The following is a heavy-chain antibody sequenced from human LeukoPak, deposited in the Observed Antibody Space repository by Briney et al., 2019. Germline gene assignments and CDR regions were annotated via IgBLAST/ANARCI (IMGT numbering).Heavy chain of an antibody. Sequence: KPGGSLRLSCAASGFAFASYSMNWVRQAPGKGLEWVSSISRSSNYIYYADSVKGRFTISRDNAKNSLYLQMNSLRVEDTAVYYCARGGTITWVEDYWGLGTLVTVSS. V-gene: IGHV3-21*04. CDR2: ISRSSNYI. CDR1: GFAFASYS. D-gene: IGHD3-16*01. J-gene: IGHJ4*02. CDR3: ARGGTITWVEDY.